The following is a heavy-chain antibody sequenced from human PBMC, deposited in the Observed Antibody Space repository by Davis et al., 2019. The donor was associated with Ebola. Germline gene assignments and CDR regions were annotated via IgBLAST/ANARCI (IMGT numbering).Heavy chain of an antibody. V-gene: IGHV1-69*04. CDR2: IIPILGIA. CDR3: AKDLGAVAGTWGGDY. J-gene: IGHJ4*02. CDR1: GGTFSSYA. Sequence: SVKVSCKASGGTFSSYAISWVRQAPGQGLEWMGRIIPILGIANYAQKFQGRVTITADKSTSTAYMELSSLRSEDTAVYYCAKDLGAVAGTWGGDYWGQGTLVTVSS. D-gene: IGHD6-19*01.